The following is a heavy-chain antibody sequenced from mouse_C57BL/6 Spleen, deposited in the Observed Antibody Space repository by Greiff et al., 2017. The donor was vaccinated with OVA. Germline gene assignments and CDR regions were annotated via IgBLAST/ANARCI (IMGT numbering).Heavy chain of an antibody. CDR2: ISSGSSTI. Sequence: EVKLVESGGGLVKPGGSLKLSCAASGFTFSDYGMHWVRQAPEKGLEWVAYISSGSSTIYYADTVKGRFTISRDNATNTLFLQMNSLRSEDTARYYCARGGRAHWYFDVWGTGTTVTVSS. D-gene: IGHD1-1*01. CDR3: ARGGRAHWYFDV. J-gene: IGHJ1*03. CDR1: GFTFSDYG. V-gene: IGHV5-17*01.